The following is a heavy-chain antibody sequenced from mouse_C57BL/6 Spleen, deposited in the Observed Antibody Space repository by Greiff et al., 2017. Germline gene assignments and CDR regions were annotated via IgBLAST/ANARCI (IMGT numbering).Heavy chain of an antibody. CDR2: IYPGDGDT. V-gene: IGHV1-80*01. CDR1: GYAFSSYW. Sequence: QVQLQQSGAELVKPGASVKISCKASGYAFSSYWMNWVKQRPGKGLEWIGQIYPGDGDTNYNGKFKGKATLTADKSSSTAYMQLSSLTSEDSAVYFCARPATVVATRDYYAMDYWGQGTSVTVSS. CDR3: ARPATVVATRDYYAMDY. D-gene: IGHD1-1*01. J-gene: IGHJ4*01.